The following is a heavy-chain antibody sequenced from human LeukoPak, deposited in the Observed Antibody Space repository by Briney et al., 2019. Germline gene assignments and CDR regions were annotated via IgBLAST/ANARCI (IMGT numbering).Heavy chain of an antibody. J-gene: IGHJ4*02. V-gene: IGHV3-23*01. D-gene: IGHD3-22*01. CDR2: ISGSGGST. CDR3: VRAISYYDSSGYGNY. Sequence: GGSLRLSCAASGFTFSSYAMSWVRQAPGKGLEWVSAISGSGGSTYYADSVKGRFTISRDNSKNTLYLQMNSLRAEDTAVYYCVRAISYYDSSGYGNYWGQGTLVTVSS. CDR1: GFTFSSYA.